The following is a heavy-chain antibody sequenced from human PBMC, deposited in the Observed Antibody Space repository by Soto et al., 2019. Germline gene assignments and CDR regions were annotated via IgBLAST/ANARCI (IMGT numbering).Heavy chain of an antibody. D-gene: IGHD3-16*01. CDR1: GFTFSSYD. Sequence: PGGSLRLSCAASGFTFSSYDMHWVRQATGKGQERITAISTASDTYYTDSMKGRITISRENAKNSLYLQMNSLRAGDTAVYYCARSFNGYPVAYAFDIWGQGTLVTVSS. V-gene: IGHV3-13*01. CDR3: ARSFNGYPVAYAFDI. CDR2: ISTASDT. J-gene: IGHJ4*02.